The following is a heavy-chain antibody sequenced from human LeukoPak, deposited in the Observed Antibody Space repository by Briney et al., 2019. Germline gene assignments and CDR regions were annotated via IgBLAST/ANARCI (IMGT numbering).Heavy chain of an antibody. D-gene: IGHD1-26*01. CDR3: ARDKVVGTTYFDY. V-gene: IGHV3-7*01. CDR1: GFTFSSYW. Sequence: GGSLRLSCAASGFTFSSYWMSWVRQAPGKGLEWVANIKQDGSEKYYVDSVKGRFTISRDNAKNSLYLQMNSLRAEGTAVYYCARDKVVGTTYFDYWGQGTLVTVSS. CDR2: IKQDGSEK. J-gene: IGHJ4*02.